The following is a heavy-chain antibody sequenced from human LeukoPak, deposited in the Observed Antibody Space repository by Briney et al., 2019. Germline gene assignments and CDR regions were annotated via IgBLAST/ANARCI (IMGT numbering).Heavy chain of an antibody. V-gene: IGHV4-59*01. J-gene: IGHJ4*02. Sequence: SETLSLTCTVSGGSISSYYWSWIRQPPGKGLEWIGYIYYSGSTNYNPFLKSRVTISVDTSKNQFSLKLSSVTAADTAVYYCARVYDSSGYYYSYYFDYWGQGTLVTVSS. CDR1: GGSISSYY. D-gene: IGHD3-22*01. CDR3: ARVYDSSGYYYSYYFDY. CDR2: IYYSGST.